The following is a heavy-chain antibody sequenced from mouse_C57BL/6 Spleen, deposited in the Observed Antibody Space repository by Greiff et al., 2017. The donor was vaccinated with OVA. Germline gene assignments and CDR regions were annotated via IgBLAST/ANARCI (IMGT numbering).Heavy chain of an antibody. J-gene: IGHJ4*01. CDR3: ADYDYDGGYAKAY. V-gene: IGHV1-55*01. Sequence: QVQLQQSGAELVKPGASVKMSCKASGYTFTSYWITWVKQRPGQGLEWIGDIYPGSGSTNYTEKFKSKATLTVDTSSSTAYMQLSSLTSEDYAVYDDADYDYDGGYAKAYWGQGTSVTVSA. D-gene: IGHD2-4*01. CDR1: GYTFTSYW. CDR2: IYPGSGST.